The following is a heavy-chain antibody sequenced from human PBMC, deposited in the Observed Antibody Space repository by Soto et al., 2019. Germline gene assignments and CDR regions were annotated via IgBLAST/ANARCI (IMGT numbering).Heavy chain of an antibody. CDR2: IYHTGST. Sequence: SETLSLTCSVSGGSISTVGHYWTWIRQPPGKGLEWIGSIYHTGSTYYSKSLRSRLTMSVDTSKSQFSLRLSSVTAADTAVYYCATYRKFFQIWGQGTKVTVSS. CDR3: ATYRKFFQI. V-gene: IGHV4-31*03. CDR1: GGSISTVGHY. J-gene: IGHJ3*02.